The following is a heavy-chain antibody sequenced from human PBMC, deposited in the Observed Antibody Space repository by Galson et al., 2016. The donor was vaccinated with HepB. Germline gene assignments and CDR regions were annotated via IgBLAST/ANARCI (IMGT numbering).Heavy chain of an antibody. CDR1: GASVSSGTYS. D-gene: IGHD2-8*01. V-gene: IGHV4-61*01. CDR2: ISYTGRT. Sequence: SETLSLTCTVSGASVSSGTYSWRWIRQPPGRGLEWIGSISYTGRTNYILSLKSRVTVSVDTSKNQFSLRLNSVTAADTAVYYCARENMVYATLDYWGQGTLVTISS. J-gene: IGHJ4*02. CDR3: ARENMVYATLDY.